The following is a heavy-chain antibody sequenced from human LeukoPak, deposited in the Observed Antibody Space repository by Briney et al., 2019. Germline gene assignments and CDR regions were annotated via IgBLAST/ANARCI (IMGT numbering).Heavy chain of an antibody. CDR3: AKEGVGALEGYGGFDY. D-gene: IGHD1-26*01. Sequence: AGGSLRLSCTVSGLTFDTYGMSWVRQAPGKGLEWVSAISGSGGSTYYADSVKGRFTISRDNSKNTLYLQMNSLRAEDTAVYYCAKEGVGALEGYGGFDYWGQGTLVTVSS. V-gene: IGHV3-23*01. CDR2: ISGSGGST. CDR1: GLTFDTYG. J-gene: IGHJ4*02.